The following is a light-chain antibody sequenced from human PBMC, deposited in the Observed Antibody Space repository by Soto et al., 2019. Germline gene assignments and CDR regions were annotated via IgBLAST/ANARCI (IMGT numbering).Light chain of an antibody. V-gene: IGKV3-20*01. CDR1: QSISSNY. CDR2: GAS. J-gene: IGKJ1*01. CDR3: QQSASSLTWT. Sequence: EIVLTQSPGTLSLSPGERATLSCRASQSISSNYLAWYQQKPGQAPRLLIYGASSRAAGIPDRFRGSGSGTDFPLTISRLEPEDFAVYFCQQSASSLTWTFGQGTKVEIK.